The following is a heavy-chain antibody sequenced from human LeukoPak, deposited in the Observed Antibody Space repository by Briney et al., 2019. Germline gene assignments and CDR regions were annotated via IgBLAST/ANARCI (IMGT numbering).Heavy chain of an antibody. V-gene: IGHV3-53*01. J-gene: IGHJ3*02. CDR3: ARGPTYGNAFDI. CDR2: IYRGGST. Sequence: PGGSLRLSCAASGFTFSSYAMSWVRQAPGKGLEWVSVIYRGGSTYYADSVKGRFTISRDNSKNTLYLQMNSLRAEDTAVYYCARGPTYGNAFDIWGQGTMVTVSS. D-gene: IGHD3-10*01. CDR1: GFTFSSYA.